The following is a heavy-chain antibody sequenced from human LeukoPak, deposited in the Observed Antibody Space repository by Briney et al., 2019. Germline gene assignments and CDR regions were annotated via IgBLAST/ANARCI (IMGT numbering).Heavy chain of an antibody. CDR1: GGCLSGYY. Sequence: PSETLSLTCAVYGGCLSGYYWSWIRQPPGKGLEWIGEINHSGSTNYNPSLKSRVTISVDTSKNQFSLKLSSVTAADTAVYYCARLLGTGVCYFDYWGQGTLVTVSS. J-gene: IGHJ4*02. CDR3: ARLLGTGVCYFDY. V-gene: IGHV4-34*01. D-gene: IGHD2-8*01. CDR2: INHSGST.